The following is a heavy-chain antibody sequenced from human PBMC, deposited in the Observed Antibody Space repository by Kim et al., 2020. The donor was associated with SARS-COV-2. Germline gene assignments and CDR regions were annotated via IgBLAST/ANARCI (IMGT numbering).Heavy chain of an antibody. CDR2: IYYSGST. J-gene: IGHJ3*02. V-gene: IGHV4-39*01. CDR3: ARTSDRARYFDWLQKYPDAFDI. Sequence: SETLSLTCTVSGGSISSSSYYWGWIRQPPGKGLEWIGSIYYSGSTYYNPSLKSRVTISVDTSKNQFSLKLSSVTAADTAVYYCARTSDRARYFDWLQKYPDAFDIWGQGTMVTVSS. CDR1: GGSISSSSYY. D-gene: IGHD3-9*01.